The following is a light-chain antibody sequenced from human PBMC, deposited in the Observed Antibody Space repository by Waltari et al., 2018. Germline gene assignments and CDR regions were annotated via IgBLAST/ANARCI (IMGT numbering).Light chain of an antibody. J-gene: IGKJ4*01. CDR1: QRVLYSSNNKNY. CDR2: WAS. Sequence: DILMTQSPDSLAVSLGERATINCKSSQRVLYSSNNKNYVAWYQQKPGQPPKLLVYWASTRESGVPDRLSGSGSGTDFSLTISSLQAEDVAVYYCQQFYSLPVTFGGGTNVEIK. V-gene: IGKV4-1*01. CDR3: QQFYSLPVT.